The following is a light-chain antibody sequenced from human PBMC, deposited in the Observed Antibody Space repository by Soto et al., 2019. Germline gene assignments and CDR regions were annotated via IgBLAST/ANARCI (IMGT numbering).Light chain of an antibody. J-gene: IGKJ1*01. CDR3: QQSFSTPRT. CDR1: QTITSY. Sequence: DIQMTQSPSSLSASVGDRVTITCRSSQTITSYLNWYQQIPGKAPKLLIYAASSLQSGVPSRFSGSGSGTDCTLTISSLQPEDVGTYYCQQSFSTPRTLGQGTKVDIK. CDR2: AAS. V-gene: IGKV1-39*01.